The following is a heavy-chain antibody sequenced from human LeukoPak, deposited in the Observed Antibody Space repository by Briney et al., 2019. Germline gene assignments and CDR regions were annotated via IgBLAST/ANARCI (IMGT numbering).Heavy chain of an antibody. J-gene: IGHJ4*02. V-gene: IGHV3-23*01. Sequence: GGSPRLSCAASGLTFSSYAMTWVRQAPGKGLEWVSTISRSGGTTHYADSVKGRFTISRDNSKNTLYLQMNSLRAEDTAVYYCANAPVYSSSWYGFYYWGQGTQVTVSS. D-gene: IGHD6-13*01. CDR3: ANAPVYSSSWYGFYY. CDR2: ISRSGGTT. CDR1: GLTFSSYA.